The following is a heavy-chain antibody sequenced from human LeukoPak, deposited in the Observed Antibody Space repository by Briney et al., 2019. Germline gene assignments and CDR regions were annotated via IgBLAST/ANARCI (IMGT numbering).Heavy chain of an antibody. CDR1: GYTLTELS. CDR3: ATPRPRFGELLRAFDY. V-gene: IGHV1-24*01. D-gene: IGHD3-10*01. CDR2: FDPEDGET. J-gene: IGHJ4*02. Sequence: ASVKVSCKVSGYTLTELSMHWVRQAPGKGLEWMGGFDPEDGETIYAQKFQGRVTMTEDTSTDTAYMELSSPRSEDTAVYYCATPRPRFGELLRAFDYWGQGTMVAVSS.